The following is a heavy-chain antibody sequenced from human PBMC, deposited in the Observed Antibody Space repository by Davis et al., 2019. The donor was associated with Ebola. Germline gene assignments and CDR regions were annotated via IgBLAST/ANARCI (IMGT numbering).Heavy chain of an antibody. Sequence: GESLNTSCQGSGYSFTSYWIGWVRQLPGKGLEWLGIISPGDSDTRYSPSFQGQVTISADKSISTAYLQWSSLKASDTAMYYCARLIIVSGYDFQWYFDLWGRGTLVTVSS. J-gene: IGHJ2*01. V-gene: IGHV5-51*01. CDR2: ISPGDSDT. CDR3: ARLIIVSGYDFQWYFDL. CDR1: GYSFTSYW. D-gene: IGHD5-12*01.